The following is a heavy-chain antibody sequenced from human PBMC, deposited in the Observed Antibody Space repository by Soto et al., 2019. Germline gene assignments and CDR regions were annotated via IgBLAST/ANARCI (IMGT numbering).Heavy chain of an antibody. CDR2: INHSGST. V-gene: IGHV4-39*07. CDR1: GGSFTNTYFY. J-gene: IGHJ4*02. CDR3: ARDKITGLFDY. D-gene: IGHD2-8*02. Sequence: PSETLSLTCFVSGGSFTNTYFYWVWIRQPPGKGLEWIGEINHSGSTNYNPSLKSRVTISVDTSKNQFSLKLTSVTAADTAVYYCARDKITGLFDYWGQGTLVTVSS.